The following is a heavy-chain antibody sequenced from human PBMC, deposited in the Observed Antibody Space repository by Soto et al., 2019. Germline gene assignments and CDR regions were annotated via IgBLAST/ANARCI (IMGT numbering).Heavy chain of an antibody. CDR2: ISWNSGSI. CDR3: AKDARKLVDYYYYYSMAV. D-gene: IGHD6-6*01. J-gene: IGHJ6*03. V-gene: IGHV3-9*01. Sequence: PGGSLRLSCAASGFTFDDYAMHWVRQAPGKGLEWVSGISWNSGSIGYADSVKGRFTISRDNAKNSLYLQMNSLRAEDTALYYCAKDARKLVDYYYYYSMAVWGKGTTVPVS. CDR1: GFTFDDYA.